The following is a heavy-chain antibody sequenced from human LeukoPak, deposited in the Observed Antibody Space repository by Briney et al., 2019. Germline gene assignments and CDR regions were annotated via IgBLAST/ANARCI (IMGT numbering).Heavy chain of an antibody. CDR2: ISYDGSNK. Sequence: GGSLRLSCLASGFTFSNSWMTWVRQAPGKGLEWVAVISYDGSNKYYADSVKGRFTISRDNSKNTLYLQMNSLRAEDTAVYYCARDKTVLSGGTAPGPFDYWGQGTLVTVSS. CDR3: ARDKTVLSGGTAPGPFDY. J-gene: IGHJ4*02. D-gene: IGHD6-13*01. V-gene: IGHV3-30-3*01. CDR1: GFTFSNSW.